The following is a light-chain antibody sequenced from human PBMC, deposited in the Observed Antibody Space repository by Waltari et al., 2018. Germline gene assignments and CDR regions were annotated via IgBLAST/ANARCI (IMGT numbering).Light chain of an antibody. V-gene: IGKV1-39*01. CDR1: ESITNS. Sequence: DIQMTHSPSSLSAPVGTGVSITCRASESITNSLNLYQQKPGKARKLLIHTASSLQSGVSSRFSGRGSGTEFTLTISGLQPGDVATYYCQQSYTVAFTFGPGTKLEI. CDR3: QQSYTVAFT. CDR2: TAS. J-gene: IGKJ2*01.